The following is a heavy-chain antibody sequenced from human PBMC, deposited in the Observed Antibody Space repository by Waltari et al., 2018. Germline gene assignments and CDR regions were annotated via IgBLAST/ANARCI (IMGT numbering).Heavy chain of an antibody. J-gene: IGHJ5*02. D-gene: IGHD1-20*01. Sequence: QVQLQESGPGLVKPSETLSLTCTVYGGSISSDYWSWIRQPAGKGLEWSGRIYTSGSTTYNPPLKRRVTMSVDTSKNRFSLMLVSVTAADAALYYCAREHNWNDGWFDPWGQGTLVTVSS. CDR2: IYTSGST. CDR3: AREHNWNDGWFDP. CDR1: GGSISSDY. V-gene: IGHV4-4*07.